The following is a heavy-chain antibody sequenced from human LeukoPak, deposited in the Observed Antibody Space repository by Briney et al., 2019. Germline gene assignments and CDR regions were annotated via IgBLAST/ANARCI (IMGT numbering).Heavy chain of an antibody. V-gene: IGHV1-8*03. Sequence: ASVKVSCKASGYTFISYGISWVRQAPGQGLEWLGWMNPYSHKTGYAQKFQGRVTFTGDTSKRTAYMEVSNLTSEDTAVYYCARAPSPYYYDSSAYYSDYWGQGTLVTVSS. J-gene: IGHJ4*02. CDR2: MNPYSHKT. D-gene: IGHD3-22*01. CDR3: ARAPSPYYYDSSAYYSDY. CDR1: GYTFISYG.